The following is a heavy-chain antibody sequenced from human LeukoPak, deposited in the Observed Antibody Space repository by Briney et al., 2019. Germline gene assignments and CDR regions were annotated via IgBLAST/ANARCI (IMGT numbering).Heavy chain of an antibody. Sequence: GGSLRLSCAASGFTFNSYWMNWVRQAPGKGLEWVASIKEDGTEKYYVDSVKGQFTISRDNAKNSLYLQMYSLRAEDTALYYCARGFSGEFDYWGQGTLVTVSS. D-gene: IGHD3-10*01. V-gene: IGHV3-7*01. J-gene: IGHJ4*02. CDR2: IKEDGTEK. CDR1: GFTFNSYW. CDR3: ARGFSGEFDY.